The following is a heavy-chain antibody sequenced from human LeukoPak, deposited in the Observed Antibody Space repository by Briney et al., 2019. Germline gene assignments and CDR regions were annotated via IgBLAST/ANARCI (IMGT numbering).Heavy chain of an antibody. V-gene: IGHV3-11*04. J-gene: IGHJ6*03. CDR2: ISSSGSTI. D-gene: IGHD2-2*02. Sequence: GGSLRLSCAASGFTFSDYYMSWIRQAPGKGLEWVSYISSSGSTIYYADSVKGRFTISRDNAKNSLYLQMNSLRAEDTAVYYCARDHYIVVVPAAIRTYYYYMDVWGKGTTVTVSS. CDR3: ARDHYIVVVPAAIRTYYYYMDV. CDR1: GFTFSDYY.